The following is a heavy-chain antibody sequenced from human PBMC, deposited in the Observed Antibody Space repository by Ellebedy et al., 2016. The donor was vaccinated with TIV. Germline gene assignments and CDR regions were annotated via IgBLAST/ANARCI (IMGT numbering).Heavy chain of an antibody. CDR3: ARQRWLQYDTDY. J-gene: IGHJ4*02. V-gene: IGHV4-59*08. D-gene: IGHD5-24*01. CDR1: GGSISSYY. CDR2: IYYSGST. Sequence: MPSETLSLTCTVSGGSISSYYWSWIRQPPGKGLEWIGYIYYSGSTNYNPSLKSRVTISVDTSKNQFSLKLSSVTAADTAVYYCARQRWLQYDTDYWGQGTLVTVSS.